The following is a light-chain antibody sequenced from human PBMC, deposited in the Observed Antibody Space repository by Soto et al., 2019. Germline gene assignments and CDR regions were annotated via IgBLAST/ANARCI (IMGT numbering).Light chain of an antibody. Sequence: EIVLTQSPGTLSLSPGERSTLSCRASQSVSSSYLAWYQQKPGQAPRLLIYGASSRATGIPDRFSGSGSGTDFTLTIENLEPEDFAIYYCQQRNNWPPITFGQGTRREIK. J-gene: IGKJ5*01. CDR3: QQRNNWPPIT. CDR2: GAS. V-gene: IGKV3D-20*02. CDR1: QSVSSSY.